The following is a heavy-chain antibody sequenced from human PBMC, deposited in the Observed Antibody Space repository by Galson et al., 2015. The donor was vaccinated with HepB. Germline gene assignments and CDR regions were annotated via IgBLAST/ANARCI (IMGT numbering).Heavy chain of an antibody. D-gene: IGHD3-10*01. Sequence: SVKVSCKASGYTFTSYGISWVRQAPGQGLEWMGWISAYNGNTNYAQKLQGRVTMTTDTSTSTAYMELRSLRSDDTAVYYCARGPYQWFGELGPTLDLDYWGQGTLVTVSS. J-gene: IGHJ4*02. V-gene: IGHV1-18*01. CDR1: GYTFTSYG. CDR2: ISAYNGNT. CDR3: ARGPYQWFGELGPTLDLDY.